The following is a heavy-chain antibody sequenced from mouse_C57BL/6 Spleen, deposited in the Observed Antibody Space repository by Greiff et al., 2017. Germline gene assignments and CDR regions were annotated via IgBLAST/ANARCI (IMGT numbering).Heavy chain of an antibody. Sequence: DVQLQESGPELVKPGASVKIPCKASGYTFTDYNMDWVKQSHGKSLEWIGDINPNNGGTIYNQKFKGKATLTVDKSSSTAYMELRSLTSEDTAVYYCARGSYYSNGWFAYWGQGTLVTVSA. CDR3: ARGSYYSNGWFAY. CDR2: INPNNGGT. J-gene: IGHJ3*01. CDR1: GYTFTDYN. V-gene: IGHV1-18*01. D-gene: IGHD2-5*01.